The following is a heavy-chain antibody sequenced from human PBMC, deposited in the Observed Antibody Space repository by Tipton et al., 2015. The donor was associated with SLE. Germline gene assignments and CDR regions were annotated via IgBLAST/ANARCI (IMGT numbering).Heavy chain of an antibody. D-gene: IGHD1-26*01. CDR2: IYYSGST. Sequence: TLSLTCTVSGGSISSSSYYWGWIRQPPGKGLEWIGSIYYSGSTYYNPSLKSRVTISVDTSKNQFSLKLSSVTAADTAVYYCARHVEGENWFDPWGQGTLVTVSS. V-gene: IGHV4-39*01. CDR1: GGSISSSSYY. CDR3: ARHVEGENWFDP. J-gene: IGHJ5*02.